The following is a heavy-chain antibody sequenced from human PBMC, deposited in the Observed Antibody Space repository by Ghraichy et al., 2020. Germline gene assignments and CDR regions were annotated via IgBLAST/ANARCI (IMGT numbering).Heavy chain of an antibody. Sequence: ASVKVSSKASGYTFTSYGISWVRQAPGQGLEWMGWISAYNGNTNYAQKLQGRVTMTTDTSTSTAYMELRSLRSDDTAVYYCARWAIPLYYYDSSGWDLGSWFDPWGQGTLVTVSS. CDR1: GYTFTSYG. J-gene: IGHJ5*02. CDR3: ARWAIPLYYYDSSGWDLGSWFDP. CDR2: ISAYNGNT. D-gene: IGHD3-22*01. V-gene: IGHV1-18*01.